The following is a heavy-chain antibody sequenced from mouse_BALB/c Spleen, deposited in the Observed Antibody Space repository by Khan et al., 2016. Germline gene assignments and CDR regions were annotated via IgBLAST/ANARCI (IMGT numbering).Heavy chain of an antibody. Sequence: VQLKESGAELVRPGALVKLSCKASGFNIKDYYMHWVKQRPEQGLEWIGWIDPENGNTIYDPKFQGKASITADTSSNTAYLQLSSLTSEDTAVYYCASYGNYAMDYWGQGSTLTVSS. CDR3: ASYGNYAMDY. J-gene: IGHJ2*01. CDR2: IDPENGNT. CDR1: GFNIKDYY. D-gene: IGHD2-10*02. V-gene: IGHV14-1*02.